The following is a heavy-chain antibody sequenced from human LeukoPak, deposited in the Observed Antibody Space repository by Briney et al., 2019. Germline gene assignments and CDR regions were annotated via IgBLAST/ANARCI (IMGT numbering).Heavy chain of an antibody. J-gene: IGHJ4*02. V-gene: IGHV1-18*01. Sequence: ASVKVSCEASGYTFTSYGISWVRQAPGQGLEWMGWISAYNGNTNYAQKLQGRVTMTADTSTSTAYMELRSLRSDDTAVCYCARDLPEGFGELNYFDYWGQGTLVTVSS. D-gene: IGHD3-10*01. CDR2: ISAYNGNT. CDR3: ARDLPEGFGELNYFDY. CDR1: GYTFTSYG.